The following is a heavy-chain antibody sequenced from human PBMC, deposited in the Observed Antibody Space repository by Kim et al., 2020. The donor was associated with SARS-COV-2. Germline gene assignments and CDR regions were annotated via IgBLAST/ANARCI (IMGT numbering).Heavy chain of an antibody. CDR2: INHSGST. CDR3: AREQKKRVIYDFWSGFDSSYWYFDL. V-gene: IGHV4-34*01. J-gene: IGHJ2*01. D-gene: IGHD3-3*01. CDR1: GGSFSGYY. Sequence: SETLSLTCAVYGGSFSGYYWSWIRQPPGKGLEWIGEINHSGSTNYNPSLKSRVTISVDTSKNQFSLKLSSVTAADTAVYYCAREQKKRVIYDFWSGFDSSYWYFDLWGRGTLVTVSS.